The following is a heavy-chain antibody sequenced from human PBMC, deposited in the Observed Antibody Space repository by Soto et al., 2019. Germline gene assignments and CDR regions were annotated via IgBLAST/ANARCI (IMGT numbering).Heavy chain of an antibody. V-gene: IGHV3-23*01. Sequence: EVQLLETGGGLVQPGGSLRLSCAASEFTFSSYSMIWVRQAPGKGLEWVSGVNGGGDITYYAESVKGRFTISRDNTKNTLYLQRNSLIAEDTAVYNCTGGHFGVTMDVWGQGTTVTVSS. CDR1: EFTFSSYS. D-gene: IGHD3-3*01. CDR2: VNGGGDIT. CDR3: TGGHFGVTMDV. J-gene: IGHJ6*02.